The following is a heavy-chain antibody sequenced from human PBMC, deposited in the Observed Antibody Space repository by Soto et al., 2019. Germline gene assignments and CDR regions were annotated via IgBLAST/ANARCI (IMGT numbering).Heavy chain of an antibody. CDR2: ISAYNGNT. V-gene: IGHV1-18*01. J-gene: IGHJ6*02. Sequence: QVQLVQSGAEVKKPGASVKVSCKASGYTFTSYGISWVRQAPGQGLEWMGWISAYNGNTNYAQKLQGRVTMTTDNSTSTAYRVLRSLRSDDTAVYYCARDPYGDFAYYYYGMDVWGQGTTVTVSS. D-gene: IGHD4-17*01. CDR3: ARDPYGDFAYYYYGMDV. CDR1: GYTFTSYG.